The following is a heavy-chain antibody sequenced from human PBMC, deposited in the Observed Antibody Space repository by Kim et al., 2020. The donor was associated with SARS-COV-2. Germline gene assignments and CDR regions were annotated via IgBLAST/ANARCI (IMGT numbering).Heavy chain of an antibody. J-gene: IGHJ5*02. CDR1: GFTFSSSA. CDR3: ARDPLSSSYFWFDP. CDR2: ISYDGSNK. V-gene: IGHV3-30*04. D-gene: IGHD6-13*01. Sequence: GGSLRLSCAASGFTFSSSAMHWVRQAPGRGLEWVAVISYDGSNKYYADSVKGRFTISRDNSKNTLYLQMNTLRAEDTAVYYCARDPLSSSYFWFDPWGQGTLVTVSS.